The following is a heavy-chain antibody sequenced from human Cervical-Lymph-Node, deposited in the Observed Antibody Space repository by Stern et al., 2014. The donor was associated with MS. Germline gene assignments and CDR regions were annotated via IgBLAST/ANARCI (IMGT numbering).Heavy chain of an antibody. Sequence: VPLVESGAEVKEPGSSGKGSCTASGGTSSRHAISWVRQAPGQVLEWMGGIIPVLSTTNYAQKFQGRVTITADDSTSTTFLELSGLTSNDTALYYCARRGSARRGSGWLDPWGQGTLVIVSS. CDR2: IIPVLSTT. D-gene: IGHD3-10*01. CDR1: GGTSSRHA. V-gene: IGHV1-69*01. J-gene: IGHJ5*02. CDR3: ARRGSARRGSGWLDP.